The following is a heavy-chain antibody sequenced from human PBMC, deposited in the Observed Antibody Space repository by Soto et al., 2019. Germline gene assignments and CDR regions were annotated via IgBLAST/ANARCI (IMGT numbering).Heavy chain of an antibody. CDR3: LTQNIAVAGRGAYDY. CDR1: GYTFTSYY. CDR2: ISAYNGST. D-gene: IGHD6-19*01. Sequence: ASVKVSCKAFGYTFTSYYMHWVRQAPGQGLEWMGMISAYNGSTNYAQKFQGRVTMTTDTSTSTAYMELRSLRSDDTAVYYCLTQNIAVAGRGAYDYWGQGTLVTVSS. J-gene: IGHJ4*02. V-gene: IGHV1-18*04.